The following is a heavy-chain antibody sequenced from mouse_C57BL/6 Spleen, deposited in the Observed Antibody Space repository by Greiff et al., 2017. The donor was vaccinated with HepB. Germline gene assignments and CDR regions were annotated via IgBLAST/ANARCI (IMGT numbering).Heavy chain of an antibody. CDR3: ARRLYGRSYDWYFDV. D-gene: IGHD1-1*01. CDR2: INPSNGGT. Sequence: QVQLQQPGTELVKPGASVKLSCKASGYTFTSYWMHWVKQRPGHGLEWIGNINPSNGGTNYNEKFKSKATLTVDKSSSTAYMQLSSLTSEDSAVYYCARRLYGRSYDWYFDVWGTGTTVTVSS. J-gene: IGHJ1*03. V-gene: IGHV1-53*01. CDR1: GYTFTSYW.